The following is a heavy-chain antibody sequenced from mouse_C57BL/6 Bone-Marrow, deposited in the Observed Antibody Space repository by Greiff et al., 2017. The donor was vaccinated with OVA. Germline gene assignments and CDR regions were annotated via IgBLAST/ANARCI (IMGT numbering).Heavy chain of an antibody. J-gene: IGHJ2*01. V-gene: IGHV5-4*01. Sequence: EVQLVESGGGLVKPGGSLKLSCAASGFTFSSYAMSWVRQTPETRLEWVATISDGGSYTYYPDNVKGRFTISRDNAKNNLYLQMSHLKSEDTAMYYCAREVLSYFDYWGQGTTLTVSS. CDR1: GFTFSSYA. CDR3: AREVLSYFDY. CDR2: ISDGGSYT.